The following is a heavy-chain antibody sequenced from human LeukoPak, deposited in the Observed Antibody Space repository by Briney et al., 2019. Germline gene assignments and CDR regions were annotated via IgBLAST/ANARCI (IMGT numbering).Heavy chain of an antibody. CDR3: ARPDYGGTDAEYFQH. V-gene: IGHV1-69*01. Sequence: GPSVKVSCKASGGTLSSYAISWVRQAPGQGLEWMGGIIPIFGTANYAQKFQGRVTITADESTSTAYMELSSLRSEDTAVYYCARPDYGGTDAEYFQHWGQGTLVTVSS. CDR1: GGTLSSYA. CDR2: IIPIFGTA. J-gene: IGHJ1*01. D-gene: IGHD4-23*01.